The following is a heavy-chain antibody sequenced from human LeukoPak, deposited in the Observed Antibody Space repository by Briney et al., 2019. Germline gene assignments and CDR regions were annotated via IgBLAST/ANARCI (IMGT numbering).Heavy chain of an antibody. D-gene: IGHD1-26*01. CDR2: IIPIFGTA. V-gene: IGHV1-69*05. J-gene: IGHJ4*02. CDR1: GGTFSSYA. CDR3: ARAYDSGSYVFDY. Sequence: ASVKVSCKASGGTFSSYAISWVRQAPGQGLEWMGGIIPIFGTANYAQKFQGRVTITTDESTSTAYMELSSLRSEDTAVYYCARAYDSGSYVFDYWGQGTLVTVSS.